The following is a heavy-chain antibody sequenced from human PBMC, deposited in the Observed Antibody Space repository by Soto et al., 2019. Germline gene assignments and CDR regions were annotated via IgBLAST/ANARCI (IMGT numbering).Heavy chain of an antibody. CDR2: LGAARDP. D-gene: IGHD1-26*01. CDR3: ARAYLGRLPRRADYYYAMDV. CDR1: GFSFRDYD. V-gene: IGHV3-13*05. J-gene: IGHJ6*02. Sequence: EVQLVESGGGSVQPGESLRLSCAASGFSFRDYDMHWVRQRKGKGLEWVSALGAARDPYYVGSVKGRFSVSRDNAQNSLFLQVNNLRVDETAVYFCARAYLGRLPRRADYYYAMDVWGRGTTVTVSS.